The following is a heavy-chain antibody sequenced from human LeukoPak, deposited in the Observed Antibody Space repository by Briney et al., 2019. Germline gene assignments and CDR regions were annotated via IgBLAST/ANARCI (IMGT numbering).Heavy chain of an antibody. CDR3: AKFRHVLRYPDDAFDI. D-gene: IGHD3-9*01. Sequence: GRSLRLSCAASGFTFSSYGMHWVRQAPGKGLEWVAVISYDGSNKYYADSVKGRFTISRDNSKNTLYLQMNSLRAEDTAVYYCAKFRHVLRYPDDAFDIWGQGTMATVSS. J-gene: IGHJ3*02. CDR2: ISYDGSNK. CDR1: GFTFSSYG. V-gene: IGHV3-30*18.